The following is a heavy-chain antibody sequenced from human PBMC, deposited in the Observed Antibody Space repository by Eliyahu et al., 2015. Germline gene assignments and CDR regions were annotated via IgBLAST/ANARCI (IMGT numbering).Heavy chain of an antibody. V-gene: IGHV3-66*01. Sequence: EVQLVESGGGLVQPGGSLRLSCAASGFTVSNNYMSWVRQAPGKGLEWVSVIYSAGSTYYADSVKGRFTVSRDNSKNTLYLQMNSLRVEDTAVYYCAREGGCSSYSCYATFDYWGQGTLVTVSS. D-gene: IGHD2-2*01. CDR1: GFTVSNNY. CDR3: AREGGCSSYSCYATFDY. CDR2: IYSAGST. J-gene: IGHJ4*02.